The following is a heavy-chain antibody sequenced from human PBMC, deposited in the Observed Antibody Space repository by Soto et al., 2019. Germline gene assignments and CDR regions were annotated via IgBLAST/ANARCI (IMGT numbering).Heavy chain of an antibody. CDR1: GFTFSSYA. Sequence: GGSLRLSCAASGFTFSSYAMSWVRQAPGKGLEWVSAIRCSGSSTYYADSVKGRFTISRDNSKNTLYLQMNSLRAEDTAVYYCAREPSGVAPYYDFWSGHIDYWGQGTLVTVSS. J-gene: IGHJ4*02. CDR3: AREPSGVAPYYDFWSGHIDY. V-gene: IGHV3-23*01. D-gene: IGHD3-3*01. CDR2: IRCSGSST.